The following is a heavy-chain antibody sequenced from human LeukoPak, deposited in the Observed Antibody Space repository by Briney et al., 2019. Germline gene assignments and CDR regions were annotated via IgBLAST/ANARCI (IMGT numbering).Heavy chain of an antibody. CDR2: IKQDGSEK. D-gene: IGHD3-10*01. Sequence: GGFLRLSCAASGFTFSSYWMSWVRQAPGKGLEWVANIKQDGSEKYYVDSVKGRFTISRDNAKNSLYLQMNSLRAEDTAVYYCARDYGSGSYYNPYYYYYGMDVWGQGTTVTVSS. CDR1: GFTFSSYW. J-gene: IGHJ6*02. CDR3: ARDYGSGSYYNPYYYYYGMDV. V-gene: IGHV3-7*01.